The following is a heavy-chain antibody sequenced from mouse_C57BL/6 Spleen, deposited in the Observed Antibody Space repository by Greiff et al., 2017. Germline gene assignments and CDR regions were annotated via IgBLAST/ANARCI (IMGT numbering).Heavy chain of an antibody. D-gene: IGHD2-2*01. CDR3: TVGYGYVYWYFDV. CDR2: ISLKSDNYAT. V-gene: IGHV6-3*01. CDR1: GFTFSNYW. J-gene: IGHJ1*03. Sequence: EVQRVESGGGLVQPGGSMKLSCVASGFTFSNYWMNWVRQSPEKGLEWVAQISLKSDNYATHYAESVKGRFTISRDDSKSSVYLQMNNLRAEDTGIYYCTVGYGYVYWYFDVWGKGTTVTVSS.